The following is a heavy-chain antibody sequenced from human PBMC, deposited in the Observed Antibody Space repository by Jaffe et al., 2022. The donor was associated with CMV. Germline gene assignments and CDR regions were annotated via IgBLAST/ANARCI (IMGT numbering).Heavy chain of an antibody. CDR2: IYYSGST. V-gene: IGHV4-59*01. D-gene: IGHD2-21*02. CDR1: GGSISSYY. J-gene: IGHJ2*01. CDR3: ARGSFGDCLYPPCSWLADFDL. Sequence: QVQLQESGPGLVKPSETLSLTCTVSGGSISSYYWSWIRQPPGKGLEWIGYIYYSGSTNYNPSLKSRVTISVDTSKNQFSLKLSSVTAADTAVYYCARGSFGDCLYPPCSWLADFDLWGRGTLVTVSS.